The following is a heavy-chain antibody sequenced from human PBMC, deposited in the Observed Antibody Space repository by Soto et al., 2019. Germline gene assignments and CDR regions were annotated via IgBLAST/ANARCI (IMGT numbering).Heavy chain of an antibody. CDR3: VTSLDYDFWRDGGRHYYFDY. D-gene: IGHD3-3*01. CDR2: IYHSGST. Sequence: SETLSLTCAVSGGSISSSYWWNWVRQPPGKGLEWIGKIYHSGSTNYNPSLKNRVTISVDKSNNQFSLRLSSVTAADTAVYFCVTSLDYDFWRDGGRHYYFDYWGQGTLVTVSS. CDR1: GGSISSSYW. V-gene: IGHV4-4*02. J-gene: IGHJ4*02.